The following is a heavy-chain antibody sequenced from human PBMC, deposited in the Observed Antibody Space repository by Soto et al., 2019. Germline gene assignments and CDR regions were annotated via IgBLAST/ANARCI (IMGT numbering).Heavy chain of an antibody. J-gene: IGHJ6*03. D-gene: IGHD6-13*01. V-gene: IGHV1-2*04. Sequence: ASVKVSCKASGYTFTGYYMHWVRQAPGQGLEWMGWINPNSGGTNYAQKFQGWVTMTRDTSISTDYMELSRLRSDDTAVYYCARGRAGKQQLVKGNYYYYYMDVWGKGTTVTVSS. CDR2: INPNSGGT. CDR1: GYTFTGYY. CDR3: ARGRAGKQQLVKGNYYYYYMDV.